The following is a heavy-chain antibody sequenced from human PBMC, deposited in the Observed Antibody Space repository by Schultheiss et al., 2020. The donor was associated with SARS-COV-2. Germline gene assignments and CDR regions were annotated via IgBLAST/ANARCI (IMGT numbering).Heavy chain of an antibody. D-gene: IGHD3-3*01. V-gene: IGHV4-34*01. CDR2: INHSGST. J-gene: IGHJ6*03. CDR3: VRGSLEWLLSSDDYYYSMDV. Sequence: GSLRLSCAASGFTFSSYAMSWVRQAPGKGLEWMGEINHSGSTNYNPSLKSRVTISVDTSKNQFSLKLSSVTAADTAVYYCVRGSLEWLLSSDDYYYSMDVWGKGITVTVSS. CDR1: GFTFSSYA.